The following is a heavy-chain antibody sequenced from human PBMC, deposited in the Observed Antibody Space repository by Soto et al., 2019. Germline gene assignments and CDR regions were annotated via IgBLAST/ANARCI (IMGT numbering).Heavy chain of an antibody. D-gene: IGHD6-13*01. CDR3: AKDRHPAGIWTFDF. J-gene: IGHJ4*02. Sequence: EVQLLESGGLLVQSGGSLRLSCAASGFTFSTYTMSWVRQAPGKGLEWVSGVYGSGHGDTFYADSVKGRFVISRDDSKGMLFLQMNSLKVEDTAIYYCAKDRHPAGIWTFDFWGQGTLVTVFS. V-gene: IGHV3-23*01. CDR2: VYGSGHGDT. CDR1: GFTFSTYT.